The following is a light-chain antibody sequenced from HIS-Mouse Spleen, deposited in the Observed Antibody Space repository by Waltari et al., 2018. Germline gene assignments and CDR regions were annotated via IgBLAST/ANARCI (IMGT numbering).Light chain of an antibody. Sequence: SYELTQPPSVSVSPGQTARITCPGDALPKKSAYGYQQKSGQAPVLVIYEDSKRPSGIPERFSGSSSGTMATLTISGAQVEDEADYYCYSTDSSGNHRVFGGGTKLTVL. V-gene: IGLV3-10*01. J-gene: IGLJ2*01. CDR2: EDS. CDR3: YSTDSSGNHRV. CDR1: ALPKKS.